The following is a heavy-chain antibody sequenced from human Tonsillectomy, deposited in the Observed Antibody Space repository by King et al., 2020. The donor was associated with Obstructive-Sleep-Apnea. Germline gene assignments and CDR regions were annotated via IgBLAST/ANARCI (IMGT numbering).Heavy chain of an antibody. CDR2: IYYSGST. D-gene: IGHD3-10*01. J-gene: IGHJ6*02. V-gene: IGHV4-31*03. CDR3: ARDSSSVGRGVIYSYYGMDV. Sequence: QLQESGPGLVKPSQPLSLTCIVSGGSISSGGYYWSWIRQHPGKGLEWIGYIYYSGSTYYNPSLKSRITISVYTSKNQFSLNLSSVTAADTAVYYCARDSSSVGRGVIYSYYGMDVWGQGTTVTVSS. CDR1: GGSISSGGYY.